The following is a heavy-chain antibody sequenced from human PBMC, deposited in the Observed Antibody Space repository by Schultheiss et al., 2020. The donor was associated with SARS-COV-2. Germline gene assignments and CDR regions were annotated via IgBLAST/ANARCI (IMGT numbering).Heavy chain of an antibody. Sequence: GGSLRLSCAASGFIFSDYAMDWVRQAPGKGLEWVAGIGANGGDSHYADSVKGRFTISRDNFENTLSLRMNSLRVEDTAVYYCAKHDGDYYYYYGMDVWGQGTTVTVSS. CDR2: IGANGGDS. J-gene: IGHJ6*02. CDR1: GFIFSDYA. D-gene: IGHD4-17*01. CDR3: AKHDGDYYYYYGMDV. V-gene: IGHV3-23*01.